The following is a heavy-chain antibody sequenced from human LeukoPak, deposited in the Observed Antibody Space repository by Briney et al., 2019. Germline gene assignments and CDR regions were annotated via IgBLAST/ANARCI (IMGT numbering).Heavy chain of an antibody. D-gene: IGHD1-14*01. Sequence: TGGSLRLSCAASGFTFRRYAMTWVRQAPGKGLEWVSGINGGGSTTYYADSVKGRFTISRDSSNNTLNLQMNSLRAEDTAIYYCARRTADYYFDYWGQGTLVTASS. CDR2: INGGGSTT. CDR3: ARRTADYYFDY. CDR1: GFTFRRYA. J-gene: IGHJ4*02. V-gene: IGHV3-23*01.